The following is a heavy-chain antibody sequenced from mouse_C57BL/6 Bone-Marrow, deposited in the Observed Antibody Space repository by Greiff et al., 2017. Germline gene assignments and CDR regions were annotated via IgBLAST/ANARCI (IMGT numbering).Heavy chain of an antibody. D-gene: IGHD1-1*01. J-gene: IGHJ4*01. CDR2: IYPRSGNT. V-gene: IGHV1-81*01. Sequence: QVQLQQSGAELARPGASVKLSCKASGYTFTSYGISWVKQRTGQGLEWIGEIYPRSGNTYYNEKFKGKATLTEDKSSSTAYMELRSLTSEDSAVYFCARRGYGSNSSYAMDYWGQGTSVTVSS. CDR3: ARRGYGSNSSYAMDY. CDR1: GYTFTSYG.